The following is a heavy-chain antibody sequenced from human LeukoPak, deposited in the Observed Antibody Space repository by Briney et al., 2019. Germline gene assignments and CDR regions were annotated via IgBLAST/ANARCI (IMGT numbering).Heavy chain of an antibody. CDR3: ARNSGSPTYYFGY. Sequence: PGGSLRLSCAASGFTFSSYSMNWVRQAPGKGLEWVSSISSSSSYIYYADSVKGRFTISRDNAKNSLYLQMNSLRAEDTAVYYCARNSGSPTYYFGYWGQGTLVTVSS. J-gene: IGHJ4*02. CDR2: ISSSSSYI. CDR1: GFTFSSYS. V-gene: IGHV3-21*01. D-gene: IGHD1-26*01.